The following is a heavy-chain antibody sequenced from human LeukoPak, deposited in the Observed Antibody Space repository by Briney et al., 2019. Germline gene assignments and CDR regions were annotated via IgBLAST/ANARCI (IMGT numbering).Heavy chain of an antibody. CDR2: INSDGSST. V-gene: IGHV3-74*01. CDR1: GFTFSSYW. D-gene: IGHD1-26*01. CDR3: ARLEMVGATNSNY. J-gene: IGHJ4*02. Sequence: GGSLRLSCAASGFTFSSYWMHWVRQAPGKGLVWVSRINSDGSSTSYADSVKGRFTISRDNAKNTLYLQMSSLRAEDTAVYYCARLEMVGATNSNYWGQGTLVTVSS.